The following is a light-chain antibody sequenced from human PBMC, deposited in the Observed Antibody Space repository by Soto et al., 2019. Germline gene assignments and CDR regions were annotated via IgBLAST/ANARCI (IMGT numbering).Light chain of an antibody. CDR3: QQSYTTPRT. J-gene: IGKJ1*01. V-gene: IGKV1-39*01. Sequence: EIELTQSPSSLSSSVGDRVSLSCRASQSISTFLNWYQQRPGEAPKLLIYAATSLQSGVPARFSGSGSGADFTLTIGRLQPADFATYYCQQSYTTPRTFGQGTKVEVK. CDR1: QSISTF. CDR2: AAT.